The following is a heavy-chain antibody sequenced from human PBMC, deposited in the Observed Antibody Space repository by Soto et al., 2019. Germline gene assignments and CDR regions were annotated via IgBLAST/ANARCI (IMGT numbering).Heavy chain of an antibody. CDR2: IYYSGST. CDR1: GGSISSYY. Sequence: PSETLSLTCTVSGGSISSYYWSWIRQPPGKGLEWIGYIYYSGSTNYNPSLKSRVTISVDTSKNQFSLKLSSVTAADTAVYYCARDKGSGSYSDAFDIWGQGTMVTVS. CDR3: ARDKGSGSYSDAFDI. V-gene: IGHV4-59*01. D-gene: IGHD1-26*01. J-gene: IGHJ3*02.